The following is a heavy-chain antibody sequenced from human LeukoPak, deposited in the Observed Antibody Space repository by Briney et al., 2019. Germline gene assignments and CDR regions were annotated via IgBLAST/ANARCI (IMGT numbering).Heavy chain of an antibody. CDR1: GFTFSSYA. D-gene: IGHD2-2*01. Sequence: GGSLRLSCAASGFTFSSYAMSWVRQAPGKGLEWVSTISGSGVSTYYADSVKGRFTISRDNSKNTLYLQMNSLRAEDTAVYYRAKDEGYCSSTSCRTFDYWGQGTLVTVSS. J-gene: IGHJ4*02. CDR3: AKDEGYCSSTSCRTFDY. CDR2: ISGSGVST. V-gene: IGHV3-23*01.